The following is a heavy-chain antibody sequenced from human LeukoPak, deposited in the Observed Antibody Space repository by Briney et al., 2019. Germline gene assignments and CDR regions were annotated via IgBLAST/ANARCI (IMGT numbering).Heavy chain of an antibody. D-gene: IGHD3-10*01. J-gene: IGHJ5*02. CDR1: GGSINSYY. V-gene: IGHV4-59*01. Sequence: SETLSLTCTVSGGSINSYYWSWIRQPPGKGLQWIGCIHYSGSTNYNPSLKSRVTISVDTSKNQFSLKLSSVTAADTAVYYCARETYGSGRPYPWGQGTLVTVSS. CDR3: ARETYGSGRPYP. CDR2: IHYSGST.